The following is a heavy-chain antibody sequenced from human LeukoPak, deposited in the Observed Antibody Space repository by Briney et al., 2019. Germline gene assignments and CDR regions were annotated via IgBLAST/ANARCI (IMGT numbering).Heavy chain of an antibody. Sequence: GGSLRLSCAASGFTFIRYSMSWVRQAPGKGLEWVSSISSSGGNTYYPDSVKGRFTISRDNYKNTLYLQMNSLRDEDTAVYYCAKSLHDYSNRRFDYWGQGTLVTVSS. J-gene: IGHJ4*02. D-gene: IGHD4-11*01. CDR3: AKSLHDYSNRRFDY. CDR2: ISSSGGNT. CDR1: GFTFIRYS. V-gene: IGHV3-23*01.